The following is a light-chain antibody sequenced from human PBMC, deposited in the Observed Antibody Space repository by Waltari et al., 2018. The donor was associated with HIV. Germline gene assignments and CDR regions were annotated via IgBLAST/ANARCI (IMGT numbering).Light chain of an antibody. CDR1: SSNIGSNY. Sequence: QSVLTQPPSASGTPGQRVSISCSGSSSNIGSNYVYWFQQLPGMAPRLLINRDDQRPSRVPDRFSGSKSGTSASLAISGLRPEDEANYYCATWDDSLSGVVFGGGTKVTVL. J-gene: IGLJ2*01. CDR3: ATWDDSLSGVV. CDR2: RDD. V-gene: IGLV1-47*01.